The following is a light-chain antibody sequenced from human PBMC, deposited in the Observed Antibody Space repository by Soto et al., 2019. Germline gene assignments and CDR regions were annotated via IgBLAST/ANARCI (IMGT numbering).Light chain of an antibody. CDR2: DVS. V-gene: IGLV2-14*01. Sequence: SVLTQPSSGTGAPGESSSISCNRTRSDVGGYTYVSWYQQHPGKAPKLMIYDVSNRPSGVSNRFSGSKSGNTASLTISGLQAEDEADYYCTSYTSSSTPYVFGGGTKVTVL. CDR1: RSDVGGYTY. J-gene: IGLJ1*01. CDR3: TSYTSSSTPYV.